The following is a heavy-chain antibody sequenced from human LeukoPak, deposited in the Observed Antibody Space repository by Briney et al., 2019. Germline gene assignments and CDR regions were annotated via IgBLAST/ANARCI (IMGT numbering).Heavy chain of an antibody. V-gene: IGHV4-4*02. CDR1: GVSISSSEW. J-gene: IGHJ4*02. D-gene: IGHD3-9*01. CDR2: IHRDGRT. CDR3: GKTDIYFNPIDH. Sequence: SGTLSLTCAVSGVSISSSEWWIWVRQPPGQGLEWSGEIHRDGRTRYNPSLRRGVTMSMDDSKNQFSLSVTSVTAAETAIYYCGKTDIYFNPIDHWGPGSLVTVSS.